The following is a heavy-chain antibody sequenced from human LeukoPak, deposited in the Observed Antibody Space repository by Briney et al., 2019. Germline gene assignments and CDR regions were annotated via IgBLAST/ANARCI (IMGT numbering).Heavy chain of an antibody. J-gene: IGHJ6*02. CDR1: GFTYSNAW. CDR2: IKSKTGGGTT. CDR3: TKPDLLWFGEDV. D-gene: IGHD3-10*01. Sequence: KPGGSLRLSCAASGFTYSNAWMGWVRQAPGMGLEWVGRIKSKTGGGTTDYAAPVKGRFTISRDDSKNTLYLQMNSLETEDTAVYYCTKPDLLWFGEDVWGQGTTVTVSS. V-gene: IGHV3-15*01.